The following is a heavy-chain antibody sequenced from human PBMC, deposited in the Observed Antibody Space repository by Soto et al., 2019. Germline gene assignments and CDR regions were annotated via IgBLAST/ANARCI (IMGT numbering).Heavy chain of an antibody. Sequence: GGSLRLSCAASGFTFSSYGMHWVRQAPGKGLEWVAVISYDGSNKYYADSVKGRFTISRDNSKNTLYLQMNSLRAEDTAVYYCAKDLWEAVAGTSSRYYYYGMDAWGQGTTVTVSS. V-gene: IGHV3-30*18. D-gene: IGHD6-19*01. CDR2: ISYDGSNK. CDR3: AKDLWEAVAGTSSRYYYYGMDA. CDR1: GFTFSSYG. J-gene: IGHJ6*02.